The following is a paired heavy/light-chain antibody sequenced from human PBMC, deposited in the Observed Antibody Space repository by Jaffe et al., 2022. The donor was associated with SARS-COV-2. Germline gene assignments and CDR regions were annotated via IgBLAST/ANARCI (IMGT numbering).Light chain of an antibody. Sequence: SELTQDPAVSVALGQTVRITCQGDNLRTFYASWYQQKPGQAPLLVIYDTNSRPSGIPDRFSGSSSGNTASLTITGTQAEDEADYYCSSRGIGGYYWVFGGGTKLTV. J-gene: IGLJ3*02. V-gene: IGLV3-19*01. CDR2: DTN. CDR3: SSRGIGGYYWV. CDR1: NLRTFY.
Heavy chain of an antibody. CDR2: INCNDGTT. J-gene: IGHJ5*02. CDR3: ARDFSRGETSWWFDP. Sequence: QVQLVQSGAEVKKPGASVKVSCKTFGYPFTSHYMHWVRQAPGQGLEWMAVINCNDGTTTYAQKFQGRVTVTRDTSTSTVYIEVNSLRPEDTADYYCARDFSRGETSWWFDPWGQGTLVTVSS. CDR1: GYPFTSHY. V-gene: IGHV1-46*01. D-gene: IGHD3-16*01.